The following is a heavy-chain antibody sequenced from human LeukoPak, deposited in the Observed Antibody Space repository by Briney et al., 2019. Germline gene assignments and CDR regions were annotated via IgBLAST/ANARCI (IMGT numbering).Heavy chain of an antibody. J-gene: IGHJ3*02. CDR3: AREPNYYGSGNAFDI. CDR2: IYYSGST. V-gene: IGHV4-59*01. D-gene: IGHD3-10*01. Sequence: SETLSLTCTVSGGSISSYYWSWIRQPPGKGLEWIGYIYYSGSTNYNPSLKSRVTISVDTSKNQFSPKLSSVTAADTAVYYCAREPNYYGSGNAFDIWGQGTMVTVSS. CDR1: GGSISSYY.